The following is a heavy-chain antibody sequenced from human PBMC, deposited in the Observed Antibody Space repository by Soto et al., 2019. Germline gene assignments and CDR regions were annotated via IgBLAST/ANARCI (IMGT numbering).Heavy chain of an antibody. J-gene: IGHJ4*02. Sequence: LRLSCAASGFTFSSYGIHWVRQAPGKGLEWVAVISYDGSNKYYADSVKGRFTISRDNAKNTLFLQMNSLRAEDTAMYKCAKDRGRWYYYGSGSYLAIDYWGQGTLVTVSS. V-gene: IGHV3-30*18. CDR1: GFTFSSYG. CDR2: ISYDGSNK. D-gene: IGHD3-10*01. CDR3: AKDRGRWYYYGSGSYLAIDY.